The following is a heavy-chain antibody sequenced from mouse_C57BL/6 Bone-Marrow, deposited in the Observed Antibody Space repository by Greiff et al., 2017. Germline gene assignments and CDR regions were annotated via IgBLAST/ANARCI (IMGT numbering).Heavy chain of an antibody. CDR3: TRGRVYDVDAMDY. D-gene: IGHD2-12*01. Sequence: EVMLVESGEGLVKPGGSLKLSCAASGFTFSSYAMSWVRQTPEKRLEWVAYISSGGDYIYYADTVKGRFTISRDNARNTRYLQMSSLKSEDTAMYYCTRGRVYDVDAMDYWGQGTSVTVSS. CDR1: GFTFSSYA. J-gene: IGHJ4*01. CDR2: ISSGGDYI. V-gene: IGHV5-9-1*02.